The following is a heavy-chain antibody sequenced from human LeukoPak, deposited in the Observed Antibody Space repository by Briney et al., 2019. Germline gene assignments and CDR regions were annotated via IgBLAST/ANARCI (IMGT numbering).Heavy chain of an antibody. CDR2: IYHSGST. D-gene: IGHD6-6*01. CDR3: ARVPSIAARPNWFDP. J-gene: IGHJ5*02. Sequence: SQTLSLTCTVSGGSISSGGYYWSWIRQPPGKGLEWIGYIYHSGSTYYNPSLKSRVTISADRSKNQFSLKLSSVTAADTAVYYCARVPSIAARPNWFDPWGQGTLVTVSS. V-gene: IGHV4-30-2*01. CDR1: GGSISSGGYY.